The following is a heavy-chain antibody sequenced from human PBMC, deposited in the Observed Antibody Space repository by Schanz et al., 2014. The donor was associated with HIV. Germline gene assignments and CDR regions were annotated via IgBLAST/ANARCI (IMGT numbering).Heavy chain of an antibody. D-gene: IGHD3-22*01. CDR1: GFTFSTYA. CDR2: IWSDGNNK. V-gene: IGHV3-33*06. J-gene: IGHJ4*02. CDR3: AKPEYDSSGNSQTHFDY. Sequence: QVQLVESGGGVVQPGRSLRLSCVASGFTFSTYAMHWVRQAPGKGLEWVAVIWSDGNNKYYGDSVKGRFTISRDNSKNTLSLQMTALRTEDTAIYYCAKPEYDSSGNSQTHFDYWGQGTLVSVSS.